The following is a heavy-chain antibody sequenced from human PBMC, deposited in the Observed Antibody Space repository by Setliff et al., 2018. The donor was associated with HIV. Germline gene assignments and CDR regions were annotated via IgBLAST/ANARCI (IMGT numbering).Heavy chain of an antibody. J-gene: IGHJ4*02. D-gene: IGHD6-6*01. CDR3: ARFAIAPLYFAY. V-gene: IGHV4-61*02. CDR2: IYTSGST. Sequence: KPSETLSLTCTVSGGSISSGSYYWSWIRQPAGKGLEWIGRIYTSGSTNYNPSLKSRVTISVDTSKNQFSLKLSSVTAADTAVYYCARFAIAPLYFAYWGQGTLVTVSS. CDR1: GGSISSGSYY.